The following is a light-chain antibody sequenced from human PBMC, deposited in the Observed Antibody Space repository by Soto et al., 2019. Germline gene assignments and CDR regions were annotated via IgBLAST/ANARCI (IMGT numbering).Light chain of an antibody. CDR1: SSDLSGYNY. Sequence: QSVLTQPASGSGSPGQSITISCTGTSSDLSGYNYVSWYQQLPGKAPQLIIYDVSNRPSGVSHRFSGSKSGNTAYLTISGLQAEDEAEYYCSSYTSSSTLRLFGGGTKVTVL. CDR2: DVS. J-gene: IGLJ2*01. CDR3: SSYTSSSTLRL. V-gene: IGLV2-14*03.